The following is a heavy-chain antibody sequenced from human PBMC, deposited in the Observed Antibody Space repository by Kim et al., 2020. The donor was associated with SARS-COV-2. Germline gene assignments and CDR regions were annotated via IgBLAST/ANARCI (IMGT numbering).Heavy chain of an antibody. CDR1: GGSISSYY. CDR2: IYYSGST. D-gene: IGHD3-22*01. V-gene: IGHV4-59*13. CDR3: ARDNRAHYYDSSGYHYYYYYGMDV. J-gene: IGHJ6*02. Sequence: SETLSLTCTVSGGSISSYYWSWIRQPPGKGLEWIGYIYYSGSTNYNPSLKSRVTISVDTSKNQFSLRLSSVTAADTAVYYCARDNRAHYYDSSGYHYYYYYGMDVWGQGTTVTVSS.